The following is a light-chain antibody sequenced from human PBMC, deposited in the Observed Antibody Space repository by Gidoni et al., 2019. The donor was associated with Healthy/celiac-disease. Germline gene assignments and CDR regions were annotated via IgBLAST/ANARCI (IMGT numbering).Light chain of an antibody. CDR3: QETSSSLIT. V-gene: IGKV1-39*01. CDR2: GAS. J-gene: IGKJ5*01. Sequence: DLQMTKSPSSLSASAGDRVTITCRASQSINRYLTWYQQNPGKAPKLLIYGASSVQNGVPSRFSGSGSGTDFTLTISSLQPEDFATYYCQETSSSLITFGQGTRLTIK. CDR1: QSINRY.